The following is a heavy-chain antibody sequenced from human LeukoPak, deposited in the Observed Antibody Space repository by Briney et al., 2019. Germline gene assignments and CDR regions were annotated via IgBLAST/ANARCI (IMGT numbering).Heavy chain of an antibody. CDR1: GYTFTGYG. D-gene: IGHD6-6*01. Sequence: GASVKVSCKASGYTFTGYGISWVRQAPGQGLEWMGWINAYNGNTNYAQKLQGRVTMTTDTSTSTAYMELRSLRSDDTAVYYCARDRPDSAYYYYYYYMDVWGKGTTVTVSS. CDR2: INAYNGNT. CDR3: ARDRPDSAYYYYYYYMDV. J-gene: IGHJ6*03. V-gene: IGHV1-18*01.